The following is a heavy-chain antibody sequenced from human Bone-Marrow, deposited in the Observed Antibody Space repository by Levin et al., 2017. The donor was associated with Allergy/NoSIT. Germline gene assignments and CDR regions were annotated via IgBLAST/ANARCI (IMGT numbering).Heavy chain of an antibody. Sequence: GESLKISCAASGFTFSSYAMHWVRQAPGKGLEWVAVISYDGSNKYYADSVKGRFTISRDNSKNTLYLQMNSLRAEDTAVYYCARDPIAAAGKGDPYYFDYWGQGTLVTVSS. V-gene: IGHV3-30-3*01. CDR3: ARDPIAAAGKGDPYYFDY. CDR1: GFTFSSYA. D-gene: IGHD6-13*01. CDR2: ISYDGSNK. J-gene: IGHJ4*02.